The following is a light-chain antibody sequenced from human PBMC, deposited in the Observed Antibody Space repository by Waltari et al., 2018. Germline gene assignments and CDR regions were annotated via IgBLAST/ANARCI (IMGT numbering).Light chain of an antibody. V-gene: IGKV1-39*01. CDR3: QQTYSVPRGGFT. CDR1: QSIATY. J-gene: IGKJ3*01. Sequence: QLTQSPYSLSASVGERVTVTCRASQSIATYLRWYQQRAGEAPKLLIHSAYTLQSGVPARFSGSRSGTEFTLTISSLHPEESATYYCQQTYSVPRGGFTFGPGTKVEIK. CDR2: SAY.